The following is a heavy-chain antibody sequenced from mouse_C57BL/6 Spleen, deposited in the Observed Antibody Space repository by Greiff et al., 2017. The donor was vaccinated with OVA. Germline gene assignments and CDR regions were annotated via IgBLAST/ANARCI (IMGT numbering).Heavy chain of an antibody. J-gene: IGHJ2*01. CDR1: GFTFSSYA. CDR3: ARVGGWGTGYFDY. V-gene: IGHV5-4*03. Sequence: EVKLMESGGGLVKPGGSLKLSCAASGFTFSSYAMSWVRQTPEKRLEWVATISDGGSYTYYPDNVKGRFTISRDNAKNNLYLQMSHLKSEDTAMYYCARVGGWGTGYFDYWGQGTTLTVSS. CDR2: ISDGGSYT. D-gene: IGHD3-2*02.